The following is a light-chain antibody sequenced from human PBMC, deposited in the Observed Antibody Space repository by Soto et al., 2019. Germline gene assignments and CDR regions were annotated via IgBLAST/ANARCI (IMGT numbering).Light chain of an antibody. J-gene: IGKJ1*01. CDR1: QSISSS. Sequence: DIQMTPSLSSLSASVGDRVTITCRASQSISSSLNWYQQKPGKAPKLLISAASSLQCGVPSRFSGSGSGTDCTLTISSLQPEDFATYYCQQGYSTPAFGQGTKVDIK. CDR3: QQGYSTPA. CDR2: AAS. V-gene: IGKV1-39*01.